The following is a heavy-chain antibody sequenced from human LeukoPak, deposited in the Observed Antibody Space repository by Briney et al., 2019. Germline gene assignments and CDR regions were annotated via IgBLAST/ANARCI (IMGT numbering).Heavy chain of an antibody. Sequence: SVKVSCKASGGTFSNFAISWVRQAPGQGLEWMGGIISIFGTANYAQKFQGRVTIITGESTSTAYMELSSLISEDTAVYYCARGPLFYGSGVTYFDDWGQGTLVTVSS. CDR2: IISIFGTA. V-gene: IGHV1-69*05. J-gene: IGHJ4*02. D-gene: IGHD3-10*01. CDR3: ARGPLFYGSGVTYFDD. CDR1: GGTFSNFA.